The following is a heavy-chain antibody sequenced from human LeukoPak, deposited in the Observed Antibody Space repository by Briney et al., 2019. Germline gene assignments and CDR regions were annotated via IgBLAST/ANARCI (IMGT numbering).Heavy chain of an antibody. D-gene: IGHD6-19*01. Sequence: GGSLRLSCAASGFTFSSYAMHWVRQAPGKGLEWVAVISYDGSNKYYADSVKGRFTISRDNSKNTLYLQMNSLRAEDTAVYYCASCIDKWGITMAAFDYWGQGTLVTVSS. CDR2: ISYDGSNK. CDR3: ASCIDKWGITMAAFDY. CDR1: GFTFSSYA. J-gene: IGHJ4*02. V-gene: IGHV3-30-3*01.